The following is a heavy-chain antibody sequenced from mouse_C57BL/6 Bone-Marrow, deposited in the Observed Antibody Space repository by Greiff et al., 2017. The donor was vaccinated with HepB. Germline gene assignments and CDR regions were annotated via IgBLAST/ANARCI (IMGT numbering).Heavy chain of an antibody. CDR3: ARAPLTTVVARYFDV. V-gene: IGHV3-1*01. CDR1: GYSITSGYD. D-gene: IGHD1-1*01. J-gene: IGHJ1*03. CDR2: ISYSGST. Sequence: VQLKESGPGMVKPSQSLSLTCTVTGYSITSGYDWHWIRHFPGNKLEWMGYISYSGSTNYNPSLKSRISITHDTSKNHFFLKLNSVTTEDTATYYCARAPLTTVVARYFDVWGTGTTVTVSS.